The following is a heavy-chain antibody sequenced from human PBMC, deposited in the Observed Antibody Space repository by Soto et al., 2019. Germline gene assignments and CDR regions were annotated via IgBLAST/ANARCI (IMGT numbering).Heavy chain of an antibody. CDR3: ARAATESYSSSWYPWFDP. J-gene: IGHJ5*02. CDR2: IIPIFGTA. V-gene: IGHV1-69*13. CDR1: GGTFSSYA. Sequence: ASVKVSCKASGGTFSSYAISWVRQAPGQGLEWMGGIIPIFGTANYAQKFQGRVTITADESTSTAYMELSSLRSEDTAVYYCARAATESYSSSWYPWFDPWGQGTLVTVSS. D-gene: IGHD6-13*01.